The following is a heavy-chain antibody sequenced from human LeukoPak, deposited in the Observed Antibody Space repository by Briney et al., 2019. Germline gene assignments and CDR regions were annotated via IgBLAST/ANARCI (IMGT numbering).Heavy chain of an antibody. CDR1: GFTFSSYA. V-gene: IGHV3-23*01. CDR2: ISGSGGGT. CDR3: AKISGTAGSWEN. Sequence: GGSLRLSCAASGFTFSSYAMSWVRQAPGKGLEWVSAISGSGGGTYYADSAKGRFTISRDNSKNTLYLQMNSLRAEDTAVYYCAKISGTAGSWENWGQGTLVTVSS. J-gene: IGHJ4*02. D-gene: IGHD6-13*01.